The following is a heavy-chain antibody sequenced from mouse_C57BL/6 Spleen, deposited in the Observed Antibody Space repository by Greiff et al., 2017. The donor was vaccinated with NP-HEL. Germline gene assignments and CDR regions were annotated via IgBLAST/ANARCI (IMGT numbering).Heavy chain of an antibody. Sequence: EVKLVESGGGLVKPGGSLKLSCAASGFTFSSYAMSWVRQTPEKRLEWVATISDGGSYTYYPDNVKGRFTISRDNAKNNLYLQMSHLKSEDTAMYYCARDLGAYPYYYAMDYWGQGTSVTVSS. V-gene: IGHV5-4*01. CDR2: ISDGGSYT. CDR1: GFTFSSYA. D-gene: IGHD6-5*01. J-gene: IGHJ4*01. CDR3: ARDLGAYPYYYAMDY.